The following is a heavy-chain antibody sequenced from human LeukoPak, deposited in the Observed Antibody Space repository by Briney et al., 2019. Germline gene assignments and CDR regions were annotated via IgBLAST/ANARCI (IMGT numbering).Heavy chain of an antibody. Sequence: SETLSLTCTVSGGSISSYYWSWLRQPPGKGLEWIGYIYYSGSTNYNPSLKSRVTISVDTSKNQFSLKLSSVTAADTAVYYCASAYSQGAFDIWGQGTMVTVSS. V-gene: IGHV4-59*01. D-gene: IGHD2-21*01. CDR2: IYYSGST. CDR3: ASAYSQGAFDI. J-gene: IGHJ3*02. CDR1: GGSISSYY.